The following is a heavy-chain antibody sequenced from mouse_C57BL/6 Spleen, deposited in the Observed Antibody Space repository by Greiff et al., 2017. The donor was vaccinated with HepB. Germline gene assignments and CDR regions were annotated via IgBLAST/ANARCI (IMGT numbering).Heavy chain of an antibody. J-gene: IGHJ4*01. D-gene: IGHD6-1*01. CDR2: ISSGSSTI. Sequence: EVQLVESGGGLVKPGGSLKLSCAASGFTFSDYGMHWVRQAPEKGLEWVAYISSGSSTIYYADTVKGRFTISRDNAKNTLFLQMTSRRSEDTAMYYCARGAVPDAMDYWGQGTSVTVSS. CDR1: GFTFSDYG. V-gene: IGHV5-17*01. CDR3: ARGAVPDAMDY.